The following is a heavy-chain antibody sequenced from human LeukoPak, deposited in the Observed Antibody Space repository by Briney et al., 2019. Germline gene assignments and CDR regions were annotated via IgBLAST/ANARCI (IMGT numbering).Heavy chain of an antibody. D-gene: IGHD3-10*01. CDR2: VSGDTTRT. J-gene: IGHJ3*02. Sequence: GGSLRLSCVASGFTFTTYAMTWVRQAPGKGLEWVSAVSGDTTRTYYADSVKGRFTISRDNSKNTLYLQMNSLRAEDTAVYYCARESGFGYLFPDAFDIWGQGTVVTVSS. V-gene: IGHV3-23*01. CDR1: GFTFTTYA. CDR3: ARESGFGYLFPDAFDI.